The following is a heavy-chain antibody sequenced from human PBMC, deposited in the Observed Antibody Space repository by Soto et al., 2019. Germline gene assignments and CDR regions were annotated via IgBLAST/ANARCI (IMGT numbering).Heavy chain of an antibody. Sequence: QLQLQESGPGLVKPSETLSLTCTVSGGSISSSSYYWGWIRQPPGKGLEWIGSIYYSGSTYYNPSLKSRVTIPVDTSKNQFSLKLSSVTAADTAVYYCARHMRVYTTGKAGNWFDPWGQGTLVTVSS. D-gene: IGHD1-1*01. J-gene: IGHJ5*02. V-gene: IGHV4-39*01. CDR2: IYYSGST. CDR1: GGSISSSSYY. CDR3: ARHMRVYTTGKAGNWFDP.